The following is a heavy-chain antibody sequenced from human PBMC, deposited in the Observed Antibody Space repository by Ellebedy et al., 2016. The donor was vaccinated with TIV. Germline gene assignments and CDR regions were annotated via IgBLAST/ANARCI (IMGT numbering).Heavy chain of an antibody. J-gene: IGHJ5*02. CDR1: GFTFSDYY. CDR2: ISNSGSTI. V-gene: IGHV3-11*01. D-gene: IGHD2-2*01. CDR3: ARDARFIDQQHNWFDP. Sequence: GGSLRLSCAASGFTFSDYYMIWIRQAPGKGLEWVSYISNSGSTIYYADSVKGRFTISRYNAKNSLELLMNSLRAEDTAVYYCARDARFIDQQHNWFDPWGQGTLVTVSS.